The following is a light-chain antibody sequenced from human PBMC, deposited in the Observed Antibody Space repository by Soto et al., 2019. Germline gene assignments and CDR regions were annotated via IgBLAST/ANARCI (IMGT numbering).Light chain of an antibody. CDR2: GAS. J-gene: IGKJ1*01. V-gene: IGKV3-15*01. CDR1: QSVSTN. Sequence: EIVMTQSPATLSLSPGERATLSCRASQSVSTNSLAWYQQRPGQAPRPLIYGASTRATGIPARFSGSGSGTEFTLTISSLQSEDFAVYYCQQYNDWPRTFGQGTKVDIK. CDR3: QQYNDWPRT.